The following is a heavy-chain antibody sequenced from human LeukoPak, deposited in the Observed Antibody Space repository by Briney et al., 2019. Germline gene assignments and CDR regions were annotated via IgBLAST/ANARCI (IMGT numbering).Heavy chain of an antibody. CDR2: ISGSDGST. V-gene: IGHV3-23*01. J-gene: IGHJ1*01. CDR1: GFTFSSYV. D-gene: IGHD1-26*01. CDR3: AKDGGTYSEYFQH. Sequence: GGSLRLSCAASGFTFSSYVMSWVRQAPGKGLEWVSAISGSDGSTYCADSVKGRFTISRDSSKNTLYLQMNSLRAEDTAIYYCAKDGGTYSEYFQHWGQGTLVTVSS.